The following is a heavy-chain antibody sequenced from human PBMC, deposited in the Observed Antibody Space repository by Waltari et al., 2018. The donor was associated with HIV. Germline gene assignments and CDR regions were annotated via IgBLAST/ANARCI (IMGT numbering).Heavy chain of an antibody. CDR2: ISPSGNHR. D-gene: IGHD3-3*01. V-gene: IGHV3-11*04. Sequence: QVQLVESGGGLVKPDGSVRLSCVASGFPFGDYYMAWIRQSPKKGRECMSYISPSGNHRNYAHAVEGRSTISRDNSKNSVILQVDSLRSDDSAIYYCVRSAKDPSGHYPTCFSFDVWGRGSQVTVSS. J-gene: IGHJ2*01. CDR1: GFPFGDYY. CDR3: VRSAKDPSGHYPTCFSFDV.